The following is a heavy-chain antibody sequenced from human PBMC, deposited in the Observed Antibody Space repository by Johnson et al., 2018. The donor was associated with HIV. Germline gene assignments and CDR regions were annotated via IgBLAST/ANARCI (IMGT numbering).Heavy chain of an antibody. CDR1: GFTFSSYG. CDR2: IWYDGSNK. CDR3: AKDLFTEREDDAFDI. Sequence: QVQLVESGGGVVQPGRSLRLSCAASGFTFSSYGMPWVRQAPGKGLERVAVIWYDGSNKYYADSVKGRFTISRDNSKNTLYLQMNSLRAEDTAVYYCAKDLFTEREDDAFDIWGQGTMVTVSS. V-gene: IGHV3-33*06. J-gene: IGHJ3*02. D-gene: IGHD1-26*01.